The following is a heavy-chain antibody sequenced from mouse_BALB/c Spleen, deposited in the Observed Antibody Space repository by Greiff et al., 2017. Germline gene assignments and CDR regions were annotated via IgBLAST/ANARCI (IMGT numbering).Heavy chain of an antibody. CDR2: ISYSGST. V-gene: IGHV3-2*02. CDR1: GYSITSDYA. J-gene: IGHJ3*01. Sequence: VQLKESGPGLVKPSQSLSLTCTVTGYSITSDYAWNWIRQFPGNKLEWMGYISYSGSTSYNPSLKSRISITRDTSKNQFLLQLNSVTTEDTATYYCARDSSGWFAYWGQGTLVTVSA. CDR3: ARDSSGWFAY. D-gene: IGHD3-2*01.